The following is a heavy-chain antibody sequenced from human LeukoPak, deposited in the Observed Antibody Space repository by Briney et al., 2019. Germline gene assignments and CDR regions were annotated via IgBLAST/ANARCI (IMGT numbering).Heavy chain of an antibody. CDR2: FYYRGNT. D-gene: IGHD5-18*01. J-gene: IGHJ4*02. V-gene: IGHV4-39*01. CDR1: GGSISGSTYY. Sequence: SETLSLTCTVSGGSISGSTYYWGWIRQPPGGGLEWIGSFYYRGNTYYNPSLESRVTISVDTSKNQFSLRLTSVTAADTAVYYCARPDGYSSWSYWGQGTLVTVSS. CDR3: ARPDGYSSWSY.